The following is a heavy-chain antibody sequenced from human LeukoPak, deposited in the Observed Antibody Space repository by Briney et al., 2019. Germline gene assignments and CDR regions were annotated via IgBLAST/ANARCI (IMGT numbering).Heavy chain of an antibody. CDR3: AREPIRGVIDAFDI. V-gene: IGHV3-64*01. D-gene: IGHD3-10*01. J-gene: IGHJ3*02. Sequence: GGSLRLSCAASGFTFSSYAMHWVRQAPGKGLEYVSSINTNGGNTYYANSVKGRFTISRDNSKNTLYLQMGSLRAEDMAVYYCAREPIRGVIDAFDIWGQGTMVTVSS. CDR2: INTNGGNT. CDR1: GFTFSSYA.